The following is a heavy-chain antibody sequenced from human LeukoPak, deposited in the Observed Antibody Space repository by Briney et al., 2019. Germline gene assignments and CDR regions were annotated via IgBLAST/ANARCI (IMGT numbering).Heavy chain of an antibody. CDR1: GLTVSNND. V-gene: IGHV3-53*01. Sequence: GGSLRLSCAASGLTVSNNDVSWVRQAPGKGLEWVSVIDIRGDTYYAETVKGRFTISRDKSKNTVSLQMDSRRAEDTAVYFCARRSGYGYGLVCWGQGTLVTVSS. D-gene: IGHD5-18*01. CDR2: IDIRGDT. CDR3: ARRSGYGYGLVC. J-gene: IGHJ4*02.